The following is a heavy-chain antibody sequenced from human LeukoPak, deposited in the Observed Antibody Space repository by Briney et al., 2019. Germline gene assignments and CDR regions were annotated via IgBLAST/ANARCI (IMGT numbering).Heavy chain of an antibody. CDR3: ARDSELIPVFSF. D-gene: IGHD6-6*01. CDR2: ISSSGSTI. Sequence: GGSLRLSCAASGFTFSDYYMSWIRQAPGKGLEWVSYISSSGSTIYYADSVKGRFTISRDNAKNSLYLQMNSLRAEDTAVCYCARDSELIPVFSFWGQGTLVTVSS. CDR1: GFTFSDYY. V-gene: IGHV3-11*01. J-gene: IGHJ4*02.